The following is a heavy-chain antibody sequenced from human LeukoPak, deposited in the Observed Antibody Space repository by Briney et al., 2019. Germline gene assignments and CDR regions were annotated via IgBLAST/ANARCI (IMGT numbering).Heavy chain of an antibody. V-gene: IGHV3-64*01. J-gene: IGHJ4*02. Sequence: GGSLRLSCAASGFTFSSYAMHWVRQAPGKGLEYVSAISSNGGSTYYANSVKGRFTISRDNSKNTLYFQMGSLRAEDMAVYYCARGATIFGVVPYYFDYWGQGTLVTVSS. CDR1: GFTFSSYA. CDR2: ISSNGGST. CDR3: ARGATIFGVVPYYFDY. D-gene: IGHD3-3*01.